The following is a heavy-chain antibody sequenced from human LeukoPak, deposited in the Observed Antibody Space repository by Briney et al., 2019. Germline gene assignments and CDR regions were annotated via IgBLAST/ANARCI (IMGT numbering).Heavy chain of an antibody. CDR3: ARVRKGSQGFDY. V-gene: IGHV3-64*01. CDR2: ISSNGGST. CDR1: GFTFSSYA. J-gene: IGHJ4*02. Sequence: GGSLRLSCAASGFTFSSYAMHWVRQAPGKGLEYVSAISSNGGSTYYANSVKGRFTISRDNSKNTLYLQMGSLRAEDMAVYYCARVRKGSQGFDYWGQGTLVTVSS.